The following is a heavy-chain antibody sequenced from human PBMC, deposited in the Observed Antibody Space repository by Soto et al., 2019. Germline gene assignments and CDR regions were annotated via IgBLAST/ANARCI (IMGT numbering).Heavy chain of an antibody. CDR2: ISDTGSG. V-gene: IGHV4-61*01. CDR1: GGSVISGSYY. Sequence: QVQLQESGPGLVKPSETLSLTCTVSGGSVISGSYYWSWIRQPPGKGLEWVGCISDTGSGDYNPSLKNGVTITVHKSKRKFPLRLNSETAADTAVYYCARAHCGYDPLGMDVWGQGTTVTVSS. J-gene: IGHJ6*02. D-gene: IGHD5-12*01. CDR3: ARAHCGYDPLGMDV.